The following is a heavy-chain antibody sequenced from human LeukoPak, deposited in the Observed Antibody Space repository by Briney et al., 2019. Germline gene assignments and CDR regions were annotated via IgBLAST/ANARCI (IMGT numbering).Heavy chain of an antibody. Sequence: GESLKISCKGSGYSFTSYWIGWVRQMPGKGLEWMGIIYPGDSDTRHSPSFQGQVTISADKSISTAYLQWSSLKASDTAMYYCARRVSTLDYDFWSGSMDVWGKGTTVTVSS. CDR3: ARRVSTLDYDFWSGSMDV. CDR2: IYPGDSDT. J-gene: IGHJ6*03. D-gene: IGHD3-3*01. V-gene: IGHV5-51*01. CDR1: GYSFTSYW.